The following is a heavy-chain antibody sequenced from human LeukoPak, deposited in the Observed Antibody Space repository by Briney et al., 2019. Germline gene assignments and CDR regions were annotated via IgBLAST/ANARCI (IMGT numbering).Heavy chain of an antibody. CDR3: ARDAFLSGSLSPVDY. V-gene: IGHV1-46*01. J-gene: IGHJ4*02. CDR2: INPSGGST. CDR1: GYTFTNYF. Sequence: ASVKVSCKASGYTFTNYFMHWVRQAPGQGLEWMGIINPSGGSTSYAQKFQGRVTMTRDTSTSTAYMELSSLRSEDTAVHYCARDAFLSGSLSPVDYWGQGSLVTVSS. D-gene: IGHD5-12*01.